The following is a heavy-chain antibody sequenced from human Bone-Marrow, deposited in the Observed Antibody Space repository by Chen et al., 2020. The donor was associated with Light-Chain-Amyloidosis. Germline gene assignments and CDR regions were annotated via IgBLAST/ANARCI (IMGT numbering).Heavy chain of an antibody. CDR1: GGSFGGYY. J-gene: IGHJ4*02. D-gene: IGHD3-3*01. V-gene: IGHV4-34*01. CDR3: ARVNPNYDFWSGYYWHFDY. CDR2: INHSGST. Sequence: QVQLQQWGAGLLKPSETLSLTCAVYGGSFGGYYWSWIRQPPGKGLEWIGEINHSGSTNYNPSLKSRVTISVDTSKNQFSLKLSSVTAADTAVYYCARVNPNYDFWSGYYWHFDYWGQGTLVTVSS.